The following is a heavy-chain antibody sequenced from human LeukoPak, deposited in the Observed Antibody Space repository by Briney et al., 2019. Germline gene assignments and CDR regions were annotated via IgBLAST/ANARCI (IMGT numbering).Heavy chain of an antibody. CDR2: ISWNSGSI. J-gene: IGHJ4*02. D-gene: IGHD5-12*01. V-gene: IGHV3-9*01. Sequence: QPGRSLRLSCAASGFTFDDYAMHWVRQAPGKGLEWVSGISWNSGSIGYADSVKGRFTISRDNAKNSLYLQMNSLRAEDTAVYYCARLATADYWGQGTLVTVSS. CDR1: GFTFDDYA. CDR3: ARLATADY.